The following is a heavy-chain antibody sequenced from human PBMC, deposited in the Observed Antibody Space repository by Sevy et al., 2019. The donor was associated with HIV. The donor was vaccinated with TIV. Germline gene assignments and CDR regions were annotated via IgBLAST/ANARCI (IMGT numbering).Heavy chain of an antibody. Sequence: GESLKISCKGSGYSFSSHWIGWVRHMPGKGLEWMGIVLPEDSSTRYSPSFEGQVTFSADKSTSIAYLQWSSLKASDTAIYYCATSRSGYFDSSGSYIYWGQGTLVTISS. CDR1: GYSFSSHW. D-gene: IGHD3-22*01. V-gene: IGHV5-51*01. J-gene: IGHJ4*02. CDR2: VLPEDSST. CDR3: ATSRSGYFDSSGSYIY.